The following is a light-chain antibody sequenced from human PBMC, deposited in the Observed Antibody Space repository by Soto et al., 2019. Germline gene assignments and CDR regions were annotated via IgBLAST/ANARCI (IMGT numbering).Light chain of an antibody. J-gene: IGKJ1*01. CDR2: DAS. CDR3: QQYKSYSPWT. CDR1: QSISSW. Sequence: DIQMTQSPSTLSASVGDRVTITCRASQSISSWLVWYQQKPGKAPKLLIYDASSLESGVPSRFSGSGSGTEFTLTISSLQPDDFATYYCQQYKSYSPWTFGQGTKVEIK. V-gene: IGKV1-5*01.